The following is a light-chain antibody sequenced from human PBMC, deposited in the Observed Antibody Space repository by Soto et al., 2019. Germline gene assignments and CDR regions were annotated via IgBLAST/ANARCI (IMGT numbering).Light chain of an antibody. CDR1: HSINTSF. CDR3: QHRSNWPPMYT. CDR2: AAS. Sequence: EIVLTQSPGTLSLSPGDRATLSCRASHSINTSFLAWSQQKPGQAPRLLIYAASTRATGIPDRFSGSASETDFTLTINRLEPEDSAIYHCQHRSNWPPMYTFGQGTKLEIK. J-gene: IGKJ2*01. V-gene: IGKV3D-20*02.